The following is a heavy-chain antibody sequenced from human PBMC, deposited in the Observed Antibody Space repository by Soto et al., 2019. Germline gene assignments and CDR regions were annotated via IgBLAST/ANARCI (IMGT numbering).Heavy chain of an antibody. CDR3: ARGPGANWFDP. CDR2: IKQDGSEK. V-gene: IGHV3-7*01. D-gene: IGHD1-26*01. CDR1: GFTFSSYW. J-gene: IGHJ5*02. Sequence: GGSLRLSCAASGFTFSSYWLSWIRQAPGKGLEWVANIKQDGSEKYYVDSVKGRFTISRDNAENSLYLQMNSLRADDTAVYHCARGPGANWFDPWGQGTLVTVSS.